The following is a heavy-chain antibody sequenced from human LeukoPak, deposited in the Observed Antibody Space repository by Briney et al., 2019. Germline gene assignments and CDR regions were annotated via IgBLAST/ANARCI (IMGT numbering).Heavy chain of an antibody. J-gene: IGHJ4*02. CDR2: IRYDGSNK. CDR1: GFTFSSYG. CDR3: AKERDTAMVTIDY. Sequence: GGPLRLPCAASGFTFSSYGMHWVRQAPGKGLEWVAFIRYDGSNKYYADSVKGRFTISRDNSKNTLYLQMNSLRAEDTAVYYCAKERDTAMVTIDYWGQGTLVTVSS. D-gene: IGHD5-18*01. V-gene: IGHV3-30*02.